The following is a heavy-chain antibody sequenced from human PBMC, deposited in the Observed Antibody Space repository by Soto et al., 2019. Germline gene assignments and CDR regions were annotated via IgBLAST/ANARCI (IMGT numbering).Heavy chain of an antibody. Sequence: GGSLRLSCAASGFTFSSYAMSWVRQAPGKGLEWVSAISGSGGSTYYADSVKGRFTISRDNSKNTLYLQMNSLRAEDTAVYYCAKDTYSGYEVYYYYYGMDVWGQGTTVTVSS. D-gene: IGHD5-12*01. CDR2: ISGSGGST. J-gene: IGHJ6*02. CDR3: AKDTYSGYEVYYYYYGMDV. V-gene: IGHV3-23*01. CDR1: GFTFSSYA.